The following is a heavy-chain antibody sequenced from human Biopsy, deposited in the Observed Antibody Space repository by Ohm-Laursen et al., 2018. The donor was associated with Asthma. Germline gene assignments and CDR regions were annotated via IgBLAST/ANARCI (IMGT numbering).Heavy chain of an antibody. D-gene: IGHD3-3*01. CDR2: ISYGGKT. V-gene: IGHV4-39*01. CDR1: GGSMTPTSHY. CDR3: ARRITIFGVVQKDHGMDA. Sequence: SETLSLTCTVSGGSMTPTSHYWDWIRQPPGKGLEWIGYISYGGKTSYNPSLQNRVTISRDTSKNQFSLRLTSVIAADSAVYFCARRITIFGVVQKDHGMDAWGQGTTVIVSS. J-gene: IGHJ6*02.